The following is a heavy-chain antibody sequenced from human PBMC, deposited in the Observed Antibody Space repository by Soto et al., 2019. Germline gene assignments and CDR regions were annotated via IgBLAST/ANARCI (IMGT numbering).Heavy chain of an antibody. Sequence: PSETLSLTCTFSGGSISSGGYYLSWIRQHPGKGLEWIGYIYYSGSTYYNPSLKSRVTISVDTSKNQFSLKLSSVTAADTAVYYCARAGAVGCSGGSCQGDAFDIWGQGTMVTVSS. CDR2: IYYSGST. J-gene: IGHJ3*02. CDR1: GGSISSGGYY. V-gene: IGHV4-31*03. D-gene: IGHD2-15*01. CDR3: ARAGAVGCSGGSCQGDAFDI.